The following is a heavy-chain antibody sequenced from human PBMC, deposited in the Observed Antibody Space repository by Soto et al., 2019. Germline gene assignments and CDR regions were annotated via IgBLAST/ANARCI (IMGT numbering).Heavy chain of an antibody. J-gene: IGHJ6*02. D-gene: IGHD2-21*02. V-gene: IGHV3-53*01. CDR2: IESGGTA. CDR3: AKDLGPLKLLMYDFYGLDV. CDR1: GFTFSSSY. Sequence: PGGSLRLSCKASGFTFSSSYMSWVRQAPGMGLECVAVIESGGTAHYADSVEGGFTISTDDPNNIIFHQFHTLRTEDKAVYYCAKDLGPLKLLMYDFYGLDVWGQGTTVTVSS.